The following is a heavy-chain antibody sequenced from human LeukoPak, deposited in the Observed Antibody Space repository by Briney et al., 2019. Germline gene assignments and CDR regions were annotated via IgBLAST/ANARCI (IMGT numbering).Heavy chain of an antibody. CDR2: ISSSGSTI. Sequence: QPRGSLRLSCAASGFTFSSYEMNWVRQAPGKGLEWVSYISSSGSTIYYADSVKGRFTISRDNAKNSLYLQMNSLRAEDTAVYYCARLAGFEIDPWGQGTLVTVSS. D-gene: IGHD2-15*01. V-gene: IGHV3-48*03. J-gene: IGHJ5*02. CDR1: GFTFSSYE. CDR3: ARLAGFEIDP.